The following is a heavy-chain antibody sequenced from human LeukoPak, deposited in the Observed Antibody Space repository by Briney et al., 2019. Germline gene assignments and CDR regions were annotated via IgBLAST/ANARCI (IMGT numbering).Heavy chain of an antibody. Sequence: SETLSLTCAVYGGSFSSYYWGWIRQPPGKGLEWIGSIYYSGTTSYSPSLNSRATMSVDTSKNQFSLKLSSVTAADTAIYYCARLGYSLIRGVTGFDYWGQGILVIVSS. CDR3: ARLGYSLIRGVTGFDY. V-gene: IGHV4-39*01. CDR2: IYYSGTT. CDR1: GGSFSSYY. J-gene: IGHJ4*02. D-gene: IGHD3-10*01.